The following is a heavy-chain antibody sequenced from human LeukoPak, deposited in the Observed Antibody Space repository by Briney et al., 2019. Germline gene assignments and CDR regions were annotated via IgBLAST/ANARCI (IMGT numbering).Heavy chain of an antibody. CDR1: GFTLSSYG. Sequence: GRSLRLSCAASGFTLSSYGMHWVRQAPGKGLEWVAVISHDGSNKYYADSVKGRFTISRDNSKNTLYLQMNSLRAEDTAVYYCAKDGYGDYDYPDYWGQGTLVTVSS. J-gene: IGHJ4*02. D-gene: IGHD5-12*01. CDR2: ISHDGSNK. V-gene: IGHV3-30*18. CDR3: AKDGYGDYDYPDY.